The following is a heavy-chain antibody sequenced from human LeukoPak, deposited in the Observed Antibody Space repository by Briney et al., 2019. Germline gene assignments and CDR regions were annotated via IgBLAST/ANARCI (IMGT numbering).Heavy chain of an antibody. V-gene: IGHV3-53*01. Sequence: GGSLRLSCAASGFTVSSNYMSWVRQAPGKGLGWVSVIYSGGSTYYADSVKGRFTISRDNSKNPLYLQMNSLRAEDTAVYYCARDYPTYYYGSGSYHYGMDVWGKGTTVTVSS. CDR3: ARDYPTYYYGSGSYHYGMDV. CDR1: GFTVSSNY. J-gene: IGHJ6*04. D-gene: IGHD3-10*01. CDR2: IYSGGST.